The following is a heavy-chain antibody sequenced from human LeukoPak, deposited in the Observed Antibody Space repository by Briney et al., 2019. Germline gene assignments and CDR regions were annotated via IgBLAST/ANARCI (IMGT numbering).Heavy chain of an antibody. V-gene: IGHV1-69*06. D-gene: IGHD4-17*01. CDR1: GGTFSSYA. CDR3: ARDRGYGDYLLFDY. J-gene: IGHJ4*02. CDR2: IIPIFGTA. Sequence: GASVKVSCKASGGTFSSYAISWVRQAPGQGLEWMGGIIPIFGTANYAQKFQGRVTITADKSTSTAYMELSSLRSEDTGVYYCARDRGYGDYLLFDYWGQGTLVTVSS.